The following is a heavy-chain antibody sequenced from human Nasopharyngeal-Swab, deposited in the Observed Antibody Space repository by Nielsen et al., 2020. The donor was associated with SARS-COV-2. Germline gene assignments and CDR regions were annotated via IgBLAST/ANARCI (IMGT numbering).Heavy chain of an antibody. CDR2: INSDGSST. CDR1: GFTFDDYA. D-gene: IGHD2-2*01. V-gene: IGHV3-74*01. CDR3: ARAGRYQLQTHPFDY. Sequence: GESLKISCAASGFTFDDYAMHWVRQAPGKGLVWVSRINSDGSSTSYADSVKGRFTISRDNAKNTLYLQMNSLRAEDTAVYYCARAGRYQLQTHPFDYWGQGTLVTVSS. J-gene: IGHJ4*02.